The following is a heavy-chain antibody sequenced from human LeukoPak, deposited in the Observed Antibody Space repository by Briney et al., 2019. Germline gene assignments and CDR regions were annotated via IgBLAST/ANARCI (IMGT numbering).Heavy chain of an antibody. CDR2: VSGSGST. Sequence: GGSLRLSCAASGFTFSTYAMSWVRQAPGKGLEWVSAVSGSGSTYYADSVKGRFTISRDNSKNTLYLQMNSLRAEDTAVYYCAKDSSSSGWVGPFDYWGQEPWSPSPQ. CDR3: AKDSSSSGWVGPFDY. D-gene: IGHD6-19*01. V-gene: IGHV3-23*01. CDR1: GFTFSTYA. J-gene: IGHJ4*01.